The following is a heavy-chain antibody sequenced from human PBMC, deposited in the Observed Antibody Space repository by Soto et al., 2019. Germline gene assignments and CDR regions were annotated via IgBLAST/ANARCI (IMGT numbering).Heavy chain of an antibody. CDR2: ISAYNGNT. CDR1: GYTFTSYG. J-gene: IGHJ5*02. V-gene: IGHV1-18*01. Sequence: QVQLVQSGAEVKKPGASVKVSCKASGYTFTSYGISWVRQAPGQGLEWMGWISAYNGNTNYAQKLQGRVTMTTDTSTSTAYMELRSLRSDDTAVYYCAREPVPYSSGWYGWFDPWGQGTLVTVSS. CDR3: AREPVPYSSGWYGWFDP. D-gene: IGHD6-19*01.